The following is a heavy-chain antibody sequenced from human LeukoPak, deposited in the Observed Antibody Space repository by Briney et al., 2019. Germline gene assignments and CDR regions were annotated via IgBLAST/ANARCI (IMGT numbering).Heavy chain of an antibody. CDR3: ARAIVVVVAVPFDY. CDR1: GGSISSSSYY. Sequence: SETLSLTCTVSGGSISSSSYYWGWIRQPPGKGLEWIGSIYYSGSTYYNPSLKSRVTISVDTSKNQFSLKLSSVTAADTAVYYCARAIVVVVAVPFDYWGQGTLVTVSS. CDR2: IYYSGST. D-gene: IGHD2-15*01. J-gene: IGHJ4*02. V-gene: IGHV4-39*01.